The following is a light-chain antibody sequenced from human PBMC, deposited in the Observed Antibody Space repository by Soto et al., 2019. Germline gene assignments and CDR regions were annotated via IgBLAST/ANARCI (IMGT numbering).Light chain of an antibody. CDR2: EGS. CDR1: SSDVGSYNL. J-gene: IGLJ2*01. Sequence: QSVLTQPASVSGSPGQSITISCTGTSSDVGSYNLVSWYQQHPGKAPKLMIYEGSKRPSGVSNRFSGSKSGNTASLTFSGLEAEDEGDYYCCSYEGSVVLGGGTKVTVL. CDR3: CSYEGSVV. V-gene: IGLV2-23*01.